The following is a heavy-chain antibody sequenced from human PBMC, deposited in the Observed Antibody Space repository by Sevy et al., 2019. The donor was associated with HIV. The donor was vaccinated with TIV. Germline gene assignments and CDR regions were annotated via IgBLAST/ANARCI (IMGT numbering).Heavy chain of an antibody. V-gene: IGHV1-18*01. D-gene: IGHD3-22*01. J-gene: IGHJ4*02. CDR3: ARINYDSSGYYLDY. CDR1: GYTFTSYG. CDR2: NSAYNGNT. Sequence: ASVKVSCKASGYTFTSYGISWVRQAPGQGLEWMGWNSAYNGNTNYAQKLQGRVTMTTDTSTSTAYMELRSLRSDDTAVYYCARINYDSSGYYLDYWGQGTLVTVSS.